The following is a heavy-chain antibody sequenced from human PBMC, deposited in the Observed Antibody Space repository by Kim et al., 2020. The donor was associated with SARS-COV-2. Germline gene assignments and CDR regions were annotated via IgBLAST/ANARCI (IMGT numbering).Heavy chain of an antibody. CDR1: GFTFSNAW. J-gene: IGHJ4*02. CDR2: IKSRTDGGTT. Sequence: GGSLRLSCAASGFTFSNAWMSWVRQAPGKGLEWVGRIKSRTDGGTTDYAAPVKGRFTISRDDSKNTLYLQMNSLKTEDTAVYYCTTENKYNWNYVGDYWGQGTLVTVYS. V-gene: IGHV3-15*01. D-gene: IGHD1-7*01. CDR3: TTENKYNWNYVGDY.